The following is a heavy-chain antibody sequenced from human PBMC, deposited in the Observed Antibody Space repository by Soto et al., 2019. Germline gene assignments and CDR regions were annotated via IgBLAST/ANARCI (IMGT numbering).Heavy chain of an antibody. D-gene: IGHD1-26*01. Sequence: GGSLRLSCAASGFTFSNYWMTWVRQAPGKGLEWVANIKQDGSVQFYVDSVKGRFTVSRDNAKNSLYLQMNSLRAEDTAVYYCARGGVSVYYYMDVWGKGTTVTVSS. V-gene: IGHV3-7*01. J-gene: IGHJ6*03. CDR2: IKQDGSVQ. CDR1: GFTFSNYW. CDR3: ARGGVSVYYYMDV.